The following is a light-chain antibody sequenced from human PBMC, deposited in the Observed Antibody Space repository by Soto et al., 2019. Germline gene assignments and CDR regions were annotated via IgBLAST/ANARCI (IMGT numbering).Light chain of an antibody. V-gene: IGLV2-23*01. Sequence: QSALTQPASVSGSPGQSITISCTGTRSDVGRYNLVSWYQQSPGKAPKLIIYEGSKRPSGVSNRCSGSKSGNTASLTISGLQAADEADYHCCSYAGSTTYVFGTGTKVTVL. CDR2: EGS. CDR1: RSDVGRYNL. CDR3: CSYAGSTTYV. J-gene: IGLJ1*01.